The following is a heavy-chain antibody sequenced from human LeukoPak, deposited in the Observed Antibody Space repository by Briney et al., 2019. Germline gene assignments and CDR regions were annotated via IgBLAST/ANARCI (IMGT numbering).Heavy chain of an antibody. CDR3: AKALGQLPSNAFDI. D-gene: IGHD2-2*01. J-gene: IGHJ3*02. CDR1: GFTFDDYA. CDR2: ISWNSGSI. Sequence: GGSLRLSCAASGFTFDDYAMHWVRQAPGKGLEWVSGISWNSGSIGYADSVKGRFTISRDNAKNSLYLQMNSLRAEDMALYYCAKALGQLPSNAFDIWGQGTMVTVSS. V-gene: IGHV3-9*03.